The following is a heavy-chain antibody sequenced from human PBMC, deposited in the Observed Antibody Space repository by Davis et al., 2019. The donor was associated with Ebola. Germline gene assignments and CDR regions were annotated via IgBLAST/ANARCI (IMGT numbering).Heavy chain of an antibody. CDR2: ISYDGSYK. J-gene: IGHJ6*03. D-gene: IGHD2-15*01. V-gene: IGHV3-30*18. Sequence: PGGSLRLSCAASGFTFSSYGMHWVRQAPGKGLEWVAVISYDGSYKYYADSVKGRFTISRDNSKNTLYLQMNSLRAEDTAVYYCAKDTVLRLYYYYYMDVWGKGTTVIVSS. CDR1: GFTFSSYG. CDR3: AKDTVLRLYYYYYMDV.